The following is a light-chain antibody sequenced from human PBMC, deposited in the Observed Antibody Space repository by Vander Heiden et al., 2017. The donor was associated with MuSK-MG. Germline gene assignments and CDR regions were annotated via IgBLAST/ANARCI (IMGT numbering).Light chain of an antibody. J-gene: IGKJ3*01. CDR2: EAS. Sequence: EIVLTQSPATLSLSPGERATLYCRASQSVSSYLAWYQQNPGQAPRLLIYEASNRATGIPARFSGSGSGTDFTLTISSLEPEDFAVYYCQQRSNWPPLFTFGPGTKVDIK. CDR1: QSVSSY. CDR3: QQRSNWPPLFT. V-gene: IGKV3-11*01.